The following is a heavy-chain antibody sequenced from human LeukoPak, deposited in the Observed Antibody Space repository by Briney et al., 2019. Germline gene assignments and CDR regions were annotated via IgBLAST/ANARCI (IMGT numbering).Heavy chain of an antibody. CDR1: GGSISSGGYS. CDR2: IYHSGST. J-gene: IGHJ4*02. D-gene: IGHD3-22*01. CDR3: ARTVNIFYDSSGYFDY. Sequence: SQTLSLTCAVSGGSISSGGYSWNWIRQPPGKGLEWIGYIYHSGSTYYNPSLKSRVTISVDRSKNQFSLKLSSVTAADTAVYYCARTVNIFYDSSGYFDYWGQGTLVTVSS. V-gene: IGHV4-30-2*01.